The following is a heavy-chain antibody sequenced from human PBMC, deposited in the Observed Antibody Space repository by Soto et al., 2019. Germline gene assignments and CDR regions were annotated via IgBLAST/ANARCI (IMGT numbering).Heavy chain of an antibody. CDR1: GFSFDDFV. Sequence: GGSLRLSCVASGFSFDDFVMNWVRQRPGKGLEWVSSVSWNSGAKLYADSVKGRFAISRDSAKKSVYLQMNSLRPDDTAFYYCAKALATAVQALDYWGQGTLVTVYS. D-gene: IGHD2-21*02. J-gene: IGHJ4*02. V-gene: IGHV3-9*01. CDR3: AKALATAVQALDY. CDR2: VSWNSGAK.